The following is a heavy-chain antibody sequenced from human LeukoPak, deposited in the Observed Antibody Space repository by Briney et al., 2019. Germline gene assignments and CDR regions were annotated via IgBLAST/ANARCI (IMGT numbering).Heavy chain of an antibody. Sequence: SETLSLTCTVSSGSFSSGGYYWSWIRQHPGKGLEWIGNIYHTGDTLYNPSLRSRFIISVDTSKNQFSLKVSSVTAADTAIYYCARRNDPWSGPRNWFDPWGQGILVTVSS. CDR1: SGSFSSGGYY. J-gene: IGHJ5*02. CDR3: ARRNDPWSGPRNWFDP. D-gene: IGHD3-3*01. V-gene: IGHV4-31*03. CDR2: IYHTGDT.